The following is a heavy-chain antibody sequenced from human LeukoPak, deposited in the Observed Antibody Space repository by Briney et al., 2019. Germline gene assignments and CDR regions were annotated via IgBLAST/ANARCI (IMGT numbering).Heavy chain of an antibody. CDR1: GGTFSAYW. J-gene: IGHJ4*02. V-gene: IGHV3-7*01. CDR2: INEDGSVK. D-gene: IGHD2-21*02. CDR3: AKVPRDSDCY. Sequence: GGSLRLSCAVSGGTFSAYWMSWVRQSPGKGMEWVAEINEDGSVKYYVVSMKGRFTISRDTAQNSLYLQMNTLGAEDTAVYCCAKVPRDSDCYWGQGTLVTVSS.